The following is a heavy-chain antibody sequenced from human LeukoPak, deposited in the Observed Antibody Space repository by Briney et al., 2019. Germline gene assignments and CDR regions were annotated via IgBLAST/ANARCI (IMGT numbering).Heavy chain of an antibody. D-gene: IGHD5-12*01. V-gene: IGHV3-11*05. CDR2: ISSSGTYT. CDR3: AKGVYSGYDFLDY. CDR1: GFTFSEYY. Sequence: GGSLRLSCAASGFTFSEYYMSWIRQAPGKGLEWVSHISSSGTYTKYADSMKGRFTISRDNVNNSVYLQMNSLRAEDTAVYYCAKGVYSGYDFLDYWGQGTLVTVSS. J-gene: IGHJ4*02.